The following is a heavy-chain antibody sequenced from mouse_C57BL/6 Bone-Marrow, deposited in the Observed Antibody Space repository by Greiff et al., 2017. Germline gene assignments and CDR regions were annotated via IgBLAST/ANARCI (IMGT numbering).Heavy chain of an antibody. J-gene: IGHJ3*01. CDR3: APFPFAY. CDR1: GYTFTSYW. CDR2: IHPNSGST. V-gene: IGHV1-64*01. Sequence: VQLQQPGAELVKPGASVKLSCKASGYTFTSYWMHWVKQRPGPGLEWIGLIHPNSGSTNYNEKFKSKATLTVDKSTSTAYMQLSSLTSEDSAVYYCAPFPFAYWGQGTLVTVSA.